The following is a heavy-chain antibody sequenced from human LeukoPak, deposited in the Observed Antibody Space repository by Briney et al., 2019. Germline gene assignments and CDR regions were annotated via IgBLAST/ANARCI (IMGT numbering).Heavy chain of an antibody. D-gene: IGHD3-22*01. V-gene: IGHV3-30-3*01. J-gene: IGHJ4*02. CDR3: VRDLELVYYDSSGYDY. CDR2: ISYDGSNK. CDR1: GFTFSNYA. Sequence: GGSLRLSCAASGFTFSNYAMHWVRQAPGKGLEWVAVISYDGSNKYYADSVKGRFTISRDNAKNTLYLQMNSLRAEDTAVYYCVRDLELVYYDSSGYDYWGQGTLVTVSS.